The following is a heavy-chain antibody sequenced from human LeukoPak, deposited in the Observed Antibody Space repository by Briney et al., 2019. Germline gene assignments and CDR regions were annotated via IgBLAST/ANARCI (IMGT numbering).Heavy chain of an antibody. CDR1: GYTFIEYH. J-gene: IGHJ4*02. Sequence: ASVKVSCKASGYTFIEYHLHWVRQAPGQGLEWLGWINPSNGVTNFAQTFRGRVALTRDMSIDTVYMDLTSLKFDDTAVYYCARDRVGEAAPGVLDFWGQGTLVSVSS. CDR3: ARDRVGEAAPGVLDF. V-gene: IGHV1-2*02. D-gene: IGHD2-8*01. CDR2: INPSNGVT.